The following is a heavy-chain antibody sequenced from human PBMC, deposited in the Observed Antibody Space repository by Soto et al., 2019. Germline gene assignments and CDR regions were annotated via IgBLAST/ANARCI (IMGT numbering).Heavy chain of an antibody. CDR3: ARDQGNWFDP. CDR2: ISTTGSTI. V-gene: IGHV3-48*01. CDR1: GFTFSTYS. Sequence: GGSLRLSCAASGFTFSTYSMNWVRQAPGKGLEWVSYISTTGSTIYYADSVKGRFTISRDNAKNSLSLQMNSLRVEDTAVYYCARDQGNWFDPWGQGTLVTVSS. J-gene: IGHJ5*02.